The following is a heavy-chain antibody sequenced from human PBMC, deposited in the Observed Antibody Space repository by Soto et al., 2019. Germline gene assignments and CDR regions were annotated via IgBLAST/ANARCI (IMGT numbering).Heavy chain of an antibody. CDR3: ARSSGGNFGIIIEGTNWFAP. CDR1: EDTFRNYA. CDR2: INPHGGST. D-gene: IGHD1-26*01. J-gene: IGHJ5*02. Sequence: ASVKVSCKASEDTFRNYAINWVRQAPGQGLEWMGVINPHGGSTAYAQKFKGRVTLTRDTSASTVYMEVSSLTSEDTAMYYCARSSGGNFGIIIEGTNWFAPWGQGTLVTVSS. V-gene: IGHV1-8*01.